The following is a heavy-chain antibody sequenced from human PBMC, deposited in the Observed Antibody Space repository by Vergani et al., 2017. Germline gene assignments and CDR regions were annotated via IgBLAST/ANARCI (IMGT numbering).Heavy chain of an antibody. CDR1: GYTFTDHY. D-gene: IGHD4-17*01. V-gene: IGHV1-69-2*01. Sequence: EVQLVQSGAEVKKPGATMKISCKVSGYTFTDHYMHWVKQAPGKGLEWMGLVDPEDVETIYAEKFKGRVTIAAATSTDTAQLELSSLGSEDTAVYYCATPQTVTTGGMEVWGQGTTVIVSS. CDR3: ATPQTVTTGGMEV. CDR2: VDPEDVET. J-gene: IGHJ6*02.